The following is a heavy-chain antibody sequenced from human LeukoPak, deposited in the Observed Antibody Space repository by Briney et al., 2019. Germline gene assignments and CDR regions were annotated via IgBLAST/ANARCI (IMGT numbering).Heavy chain of an antibody. V-gene: IGHV4-59*08. CDR1: GGSISSYY. Sequence: SETLSLTCTVSGGSISSYYWSWIRQPPGKGLEWIGYIYYSGSTNYNPSLKSRVTISVDTFKNQFSLKLSSVTAADTAVYYCARHDGDDYFDYWGQGTLVTVSS. J-gene: IGHJ4*02. CDR2: IYYSGST. D-gene: IGHD4-17*01. CDR3: ARHDGDDYFDY.